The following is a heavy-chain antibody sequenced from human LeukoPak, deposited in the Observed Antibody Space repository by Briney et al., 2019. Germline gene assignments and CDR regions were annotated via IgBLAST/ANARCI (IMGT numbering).Heavy chain of an antibody. J-gene: IGHJ6*02. CDR1: GFTVCSSF. CDR3: ARDPSPGGMDV. V-gene: IGHV3-66*01. Sequence: PGGSLRLSCAASGFTVCSSFMTWVRQAPGRGLDWVSLIYSGGNTYYADSVKGGFTISRDNSKNTLYLQMNSLRAEDTAVYYCARDPSPGGMDVWGQGTTVTVSS. CDR2: IYSGGNT.